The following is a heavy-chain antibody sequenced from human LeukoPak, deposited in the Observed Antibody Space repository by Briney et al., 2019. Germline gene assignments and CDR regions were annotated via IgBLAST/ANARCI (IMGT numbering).Heavy chain of an antibody. CDR1: GYTFTSYG. D-gene: IGHD5-12*01. CDR3: ARWGDGGYEKDDYFDY. Sequence: ASVKVSCKASGYTFTSYGISWVRQAPGQGLEWMGWISAYNGNTNYAQKLQGRVTMTTDTSTSTAYMELRSLRSDDTAVYYCARWGDGGYEKDDYFDYWGQGTGVTVSS. J-gene: IGHJ4*02. V-gene: IGHV1-18*01. CDR2: ISAYNGNT.